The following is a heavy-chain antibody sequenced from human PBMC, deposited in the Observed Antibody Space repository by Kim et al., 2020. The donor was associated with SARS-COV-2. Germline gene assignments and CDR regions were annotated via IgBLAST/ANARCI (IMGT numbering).Heavy chain of an antibody. CDR1: GFTFDDYA. D-gene: IGHD5-12*01. V-gene: IGHV3-9*01. CDR2: ISWNSGSI. CDR3: AKEASGYDPEYDY. Sequence: GGSLRLSCAASGFTFDDYAMHWVRQAPGKGLEWVSGISWNSGSIGYADSVKGRFTISRDNAKNSLYLQMNSLRAEDTALYYCAKEASGYDPEYDYWGQGTLVTVSS. J-gene: IGHJ4*02.